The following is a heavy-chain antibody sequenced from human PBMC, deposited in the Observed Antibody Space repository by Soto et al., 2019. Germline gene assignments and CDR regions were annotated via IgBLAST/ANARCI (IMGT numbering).Heavy chain of an antibody. V-gene: IGHV3-30-3*01. D-gene: IGHD2-21*02. CDR2: ISYDGNDK. J-gene: IGHJ4*02. CDR3: ARRGGFCGADCYRGAIDY. CDR1: GFIFSPYT. Sequence: QVQLVESGGGAVQPGRSLRLSCAASGFIFSPYTMHWVHQTPGKGLEWVAVISYDGNDKYYADSVKGRFTISRDNSKNTLFLQMNSLRAEDTALYYCARRGGFCGADCYRGAIDYWGQGTLVTVSS.